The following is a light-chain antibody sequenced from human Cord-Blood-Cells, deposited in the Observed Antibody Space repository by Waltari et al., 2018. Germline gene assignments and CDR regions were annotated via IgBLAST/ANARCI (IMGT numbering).Light chain of an antibody. CDR3: HSYDSGLSVWV. CDR1: SSNIGAGYD. CDR2: GNS. Sequence: QTVLTQPPSVSGAPGQRVTISCTGRSSNIGAGYDVHWYQQLPGTAPNLLIDGNSNRPSGVPDRFSGSKSGTSASLPFPGVKVEDEVDNDAHSYDSGLSVWVLGGGTRLTLL. J-gene: IGLJ3*02. V-gene: IGLV1-40*01.